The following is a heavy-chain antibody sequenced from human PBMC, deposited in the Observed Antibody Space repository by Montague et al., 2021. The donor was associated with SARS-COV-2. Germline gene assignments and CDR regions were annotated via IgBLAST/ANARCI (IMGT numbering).Heavy chain of an antibody. V-gene: IGHV4-59*01. CDR3: AGGMHYYDSSGYYFDY. D-gene: IGHD3-22*01. CDR1: GGSISSYY. J-gene: IGHJ4*02. CDR2: IYYSGST. Sequence: SETLSLTCTVSGGSISSYYWSWIRQPPGKGLEWIGYIYYSGSTNYNPSLKSRVTISVDTSKNQFSLKPSSVTAADTAVYYCAGGMHYYDSSGYYFDYWGQGTLVTVSS.